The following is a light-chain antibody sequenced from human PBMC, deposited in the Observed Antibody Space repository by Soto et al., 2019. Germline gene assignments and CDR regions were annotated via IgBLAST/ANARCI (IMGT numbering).Light chain of an antibody. V-gene: IGLV2-23*01. J-gene: IGLJ1*01. CDR3: CSYAGSSTLYV. CDR2: EGS. Sequence: QAMLAQTAPPSGSPGQAMTISRPWTSRDVGSYNLVSWYQQHPGKAPKLMIYEGSKRPSGVSKRFSGSKSGNTASLTISGLQAEDEADYYCCSYAGSSTLYVFGTGTRSPS. CDR1: SRDVGSYNL.